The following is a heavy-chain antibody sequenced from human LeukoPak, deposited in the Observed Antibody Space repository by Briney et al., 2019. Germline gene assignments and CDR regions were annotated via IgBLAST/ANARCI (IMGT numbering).Heavy chain of an antibody. D-gene: IGHD3-9*01. J-gene: IGHJ5*02. CDR2: IYTSGST. Sequence: PSETLSLTCTVSGGSISSYYWSWIRQPAGKGLEWIGRIYTSGSTNYNPSLKSRVTMSVDTSKNQFSLKLGSVTAADTAVYYCARGPYYDILTGSQNWFDPWGQGTLVTVSS. CDR1: GGSISSYY. V-gene: IGHV4-4*07. CDR3: ARGPYYDILTGSQNWFDP.